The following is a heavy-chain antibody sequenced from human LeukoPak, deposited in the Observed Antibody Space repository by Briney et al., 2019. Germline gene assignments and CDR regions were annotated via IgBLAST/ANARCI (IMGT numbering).Heavy chain of an antibody. CDR3: ARRQRWLHHFDY. J-gene: IGHJ4*02. V-gene: IGHV4-34*01. D-gene: IGHD5-24*01. CDR1: GGSFSGYY. Sequence: SETLSLTCAVYGGSFSGYYWSWIRQPPGKGLEWIGEINHSGSTNYNPSLKSRVTISVDTSKNQFSLKLSSVTAADTAVYYCARRQRWLHHFDYWSQGTLVTVSS. CDR2: INHSGST.